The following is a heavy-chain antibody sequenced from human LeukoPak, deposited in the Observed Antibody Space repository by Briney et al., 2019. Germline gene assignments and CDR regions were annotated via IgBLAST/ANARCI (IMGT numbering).Heavy chain of an antibody. CDR3: ARAPAGLIWFAP. CDR1: GGSLSGYY. V-gene: IGHV4-34*01. J-gene: IGHJ5*02. Sequence: PSETLSLTCAVYGGSLSGYYWSWIRQPPGKGLEYIGEINHSGSTNYNPSLKSLVTISVDTSKTQFSLKLSSVTAADMAVYYCARAPAGLIWFAPWGQGTLVTVSS. CDR2: INHSGST. D-gene: IGHD2-8*01.